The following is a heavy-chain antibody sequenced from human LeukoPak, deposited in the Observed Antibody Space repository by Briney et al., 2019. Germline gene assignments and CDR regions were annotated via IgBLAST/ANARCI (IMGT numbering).Heavy chain of an antibody. J-gene: IGHJ3*02. CDR2: IWYDGSNK. D-gene: IGHD1-26*01. Sequence: GGSLRLSCAASGFTFSSYGIHWVRQAPGKGLEWVAVIWYDGSNKYYADSVKGRFTISRDNSKNTLYLQMNSLRAEDTAVYYCARSSGSYGAFDIWGQGTMVTVSS. CDR3: ARSSGSYGAFDI. V-gene: IGHV3-33*08. CDR1: GFTFSSYG.